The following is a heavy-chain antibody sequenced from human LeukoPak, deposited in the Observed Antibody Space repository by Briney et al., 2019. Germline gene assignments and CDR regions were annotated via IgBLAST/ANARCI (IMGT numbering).Heavy chain of an antibody. V-gene: IGHV1-46*01. Sequence: ASVKVSCKASGYTFTNYYIHWVRQAPGQGLEWMGLINPGGDNTNYAQNFQGRVTMTRDTSASTVYMELSSLRSEGTAIYYCARIRDGYNDAYDIWGQGTVVTVSS. CDR3: ARIRDGYNDAYDI. J-gene: IGHJ3*02. CDR2: INPGGDNT. D-gene: IGHD5-24*01. CDR1: GYTFTNYY.